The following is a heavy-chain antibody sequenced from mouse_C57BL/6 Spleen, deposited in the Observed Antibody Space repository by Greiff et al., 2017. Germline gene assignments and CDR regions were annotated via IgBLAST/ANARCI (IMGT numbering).Heavy chain of an antibody. J-gene: IGHJ1*03. D-gene: IGHD1-1*01. Sequence: VQLQQPGAELVKPGASVKLSCKASGYTFTSYWMHWVKQRPGRGLEWIGRIDPNSGGTKYNEKFKSKATLTVDKPSSTAYMQLSSLTSEDSAVYYCARWTTVVAPHWYFDVWGTGTTVTVSS. CDR3: ARWTTVVAPHWYFDV. CDR1: GYTFTSYW. V-gene: IGHV1-72*01. CDR2: IDPNSGGT.